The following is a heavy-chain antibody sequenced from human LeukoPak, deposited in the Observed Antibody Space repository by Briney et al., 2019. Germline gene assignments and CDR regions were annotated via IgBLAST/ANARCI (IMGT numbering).Heavy chain of an antibody. J-gene: IGHJ4*02. D-gene: IGHD3-22*01. CDR3: ARPSLDNSGYYSDY. Sequence: GEPLKISCKASGYSFTYYWIAWVRQMPGKGLEWMGIIYPGDSDTRYSPSFQGQVTISADKSISTTYLQWSSLKASDSAVYYCARPSLDNSGYYSDYWGQGTLVTVSS. V-gene: IGHV5-51*01. CDR1: GYSFTYYW. CDR2: IYPGDSDT.